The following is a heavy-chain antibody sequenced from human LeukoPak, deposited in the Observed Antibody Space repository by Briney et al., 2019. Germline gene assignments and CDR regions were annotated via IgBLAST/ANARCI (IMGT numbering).Heavy chain of an antibody. D-gene: IGHD3-10*01. CDR2: INTNTGNP. CDR3: AREGMVRGVILDYYYYYGMDV. V-gene: IGHV7-4-1*02. Sequence: ASVKVSCKASGYTFTSYAMSWVRQAPGQGLEWMGWINTNTGNPTYAQGFTGRFVFSLDTSVSTAYLQISSLKAEDTAVYYCAREGMVRGVILDYYYYYGMDVWGQGTTVTVSS. J-gene: IGHJ6*02. CDR1: GYTFTSYA.